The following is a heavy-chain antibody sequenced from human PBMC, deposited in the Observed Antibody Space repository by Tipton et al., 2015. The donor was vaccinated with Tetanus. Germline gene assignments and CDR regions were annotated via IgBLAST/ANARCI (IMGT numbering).Heavy chain of an antibody. CDR2: IYYGGAT. J-gene: IGHJ4*02. Sequence: TLSLTCSVSGGSVNSGTYYWSWIRQPPGKGLEWLGDIYYGGATQYNPSLRSRVTISVDTSKKHFSLKLSSVTSADTAVYYCARAHYDIVWGSYRPSSAGYFFDYWGQGTLVTVSA. D-gene: IGHD3-16*02. CDR1: GGSVNSGTYY. V-gene: IGHV4-61*01. CDR3: ARAHYDIVWGSYRPSSAGYFFDY.